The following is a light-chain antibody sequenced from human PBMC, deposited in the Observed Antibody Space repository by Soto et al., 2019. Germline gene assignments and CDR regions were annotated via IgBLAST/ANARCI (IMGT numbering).Light chain of an antibody. CDR1: QSVSNSS. CDR2: AAS. CDR3: QVYGNSPMYT. Sequence: EIVLTQSPGTLSLSPGERATFSCRASQSVSNSSLAWYHQKPGQAPRLLLFAASRRATGIPDTFSGSGSGTDFTLTISRLEPEDFAVYYCQVYGNSPMYTFGQGTRWEIQ. V-gene: IGKV3-20*01. J-gene: IGKJ2*01.